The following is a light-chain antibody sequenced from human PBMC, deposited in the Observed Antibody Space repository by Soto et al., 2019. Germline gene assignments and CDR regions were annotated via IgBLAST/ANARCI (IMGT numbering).Light chain of an antibody. CDR3: QLWDSRTDHWV. V-gene: IGLV3-21*02. CDR2: AHS. Sequence: SYELTQPPSVSVAPGQTAKMPCGGNNIGTKSVHWYQQKPGQAPALVVYAHSDRPSGIPERFSGSVSGNTSTLTIISVEAGDEADYYCQLWDSRTDHWVFGGGTKVTVL. CDR1: NIGTKS. J-gene: IGLJ3*02.